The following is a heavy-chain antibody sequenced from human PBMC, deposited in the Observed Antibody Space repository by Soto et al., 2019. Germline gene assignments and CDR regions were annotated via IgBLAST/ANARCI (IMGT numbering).Heavy chain of an antibody. V-gene: IGHV4-4*02. Sequence: QVQLQESGPGLVKPSGTLSLTCVVSGASISNSHWLRWVRQPPGEGLEWIGEIYHSGSTNYNPSLGSRVTISVAKSKNQISLRLNPVTAADTAVYYCAKAAAYSLESWGPGTLVTVSS. CDR1: GASISNSHW. J-gene: IGHJ4*02. CDR3: AKAAAYSLES. D-gene: IGHD5-18*01. CDR2: IYHSGST.